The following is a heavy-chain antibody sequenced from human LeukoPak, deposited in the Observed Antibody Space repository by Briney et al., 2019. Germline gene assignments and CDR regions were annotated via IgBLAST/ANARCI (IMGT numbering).Heavy chain of an antibody. CDR3: ATGYTKTSRRGDY. D-gene: IGHD3-16*02. J-gene: IGHJ4*02. CDR2: ITESGGDT. V-gene: IGHV3-23*01. CDR1: GFTFGSYA. Sequence: GGSLRLSCAGSGFTFGSYAMNWVRQAPGKGLEWVSAITESGGDTYYADSVKGRFAISRDDSKNTVFLQMNSLRAEDTAMYYCATGYTKTSRRGDYWGQGTLVAVSS.